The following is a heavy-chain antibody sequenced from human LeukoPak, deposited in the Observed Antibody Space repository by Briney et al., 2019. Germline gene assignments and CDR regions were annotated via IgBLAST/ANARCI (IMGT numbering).Heavy chain of an antibody. CDR1: GGSFSGYY. CDR2: INHSGST. V-gene: IGHV4-34*01. Sequence: SETLSLTCAVYGGSFSGYYWSWIRQPPGKGLEWIGEINHSGSTNYNPSLKSRVTISVDTSKNQFSLKLSSVTAADTAVYYCVRGGYYDTSGYYYWGQGTLVTVSS. CDR3: VRGGYYDTSGYYY. D-gene: IGHD3-22*01. J-gene: IGHJ4*02.